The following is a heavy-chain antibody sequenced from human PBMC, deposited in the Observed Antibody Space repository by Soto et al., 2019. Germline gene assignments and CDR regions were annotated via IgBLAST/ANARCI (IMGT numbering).Heavy chain of an antibody. D-gene: IGHD6-6*01. CDR1: GGSISSGGYY. Sequence: QVQLQESGPGLVKPSQTLSLTCTVSGGSISSGGYYWSWIRQHPGKGLEWIGYIYYSGSTYYNPPLKSRVTISVDTSKNQYSLKLRSVTAADTAVYYCARAGSSSSFVDYWGQGTLVTVSS. CDR2: IYYSGST. V-gene: IGHV4-31*03. CDR3: ARAGSSSSFVDY. J-gene: IGHJ4*02.